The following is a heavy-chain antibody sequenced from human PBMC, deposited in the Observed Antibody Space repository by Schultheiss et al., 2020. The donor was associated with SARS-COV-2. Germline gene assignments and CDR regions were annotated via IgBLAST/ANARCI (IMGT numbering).Heavy chain of an antibody. V-gene: IGHV3-23*01. CDR1: GFTFSSYA. D-gene: IGHD1-26*01. Sequence: GGSLRLSCAASGFTFSSYAMSWVRQAPGKGLEWVSSIIGSGGSTHYADSVKGRFTISRDNSKNTLYLQMNSLRAEDTAIYYCAKGNIGLPELHQHYFDYWGQGTLVTVSS. J-gene: IGHJ4*02. CDR3: AKGNIGLPELHQHYFDY. CDR2: IIGSGGST.